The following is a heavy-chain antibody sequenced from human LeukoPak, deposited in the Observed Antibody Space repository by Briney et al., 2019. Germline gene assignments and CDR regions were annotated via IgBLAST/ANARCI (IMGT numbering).Heavy chain of an antibody. CDR1: GFTLSSYS. J-gene: IGHJ4*02. Sequence: GGSLRLSCAAPGFTLSSYSMNWVRQAPGKGLEWVSSISSSSSYIYYADSVKGRFTISRDNAKNSLYLQMNSLRAEDTAVYYCPRVVGATTSFVYWGQGTLVTVSS. CDR2: ISSSSSYI. CDR3: PRVVGATTSFVY. D-gene: IGHD1-26*01. V-gene: IGHV3-21*01.